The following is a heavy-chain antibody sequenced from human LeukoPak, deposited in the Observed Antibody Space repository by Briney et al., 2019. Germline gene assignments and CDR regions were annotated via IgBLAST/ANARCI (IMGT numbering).Heavy chain of an antibody. D-gene: IGHD4-17*01. J-gene: IGHJ6*03. V-gene: IGHV4-59*01. CDR2: IYYSGST. Sequence: SETLSLTCAVYGGSFIGFHWNWIRQAPGKGLEWIGYIYYSGSTNYNPSLKSRVTISVDTSKNQFSLKLSSVTAADTAVYYCARYSLDYGDYDPYYYYYMDVWGKGTTVTVSS. CDR3: ARYSLDYGDYDPYYYYYMDV. CDR1: GGSFIGFH.